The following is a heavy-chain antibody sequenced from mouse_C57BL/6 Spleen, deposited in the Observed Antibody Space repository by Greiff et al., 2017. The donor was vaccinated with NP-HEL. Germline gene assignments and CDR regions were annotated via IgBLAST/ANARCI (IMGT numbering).Heavy chain of an antibody. V-gene: IGHV1-76*01. Sequence: VKLMESGAELVRPGASVKLSCKASGYTFTDYYINWVKQRPGQGLEWIARIYPGSGNTYYNEKFKGKATLTAEKSSSTAYMQLSSLTSEDSAVYFCARQVVDPHWYFDVWGTGTTVTVSS. J-gene: IGHJ1*03. D-gene: IGHD1-1*01. CDR1: GYTFTDYY. CDR2: IYPGSGNT. CDR3: ARQVVDPHWYFDV.